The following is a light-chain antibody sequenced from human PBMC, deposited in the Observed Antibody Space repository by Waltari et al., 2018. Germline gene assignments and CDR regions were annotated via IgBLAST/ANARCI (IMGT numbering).Light chain of an antibody. Sequence: EIVLTQSPGTLSLSPGERATLSYGASQTVARNYLAWYQQKGGQAPRLLIHSASSRAPGIPDRFSGSGSGTDFTLTISRLEPEDFVVYHCHQYATSPLTFGGGTKVEIK. CDR3: HQYATSPLT. CDR2: SAS. CDR1: QTVARNY. V-gene: IGKV3-20*01. J-gene: IGKJ4*01.